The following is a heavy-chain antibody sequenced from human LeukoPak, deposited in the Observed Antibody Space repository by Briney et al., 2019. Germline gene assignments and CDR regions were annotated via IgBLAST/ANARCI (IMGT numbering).Heavy chain of an antibody. CDR2: INTDGSST. D-gene: IGHD4-11*01. V-gene: IGHV3-74*01. CDR3: ARVGTVTTLGYFDL. CDR1: GFTFSSYW. J-gene: IGHJ2*01. Sequence: PGGSLRLSCAASGFTFSSYWMHWVRQAPGKVLVWVSRINTDGSSTSYADSVKGRFTISRDNAKNTLYLQMNSLRAEGTAVYYCARVGTVTTLGYFDLWGRGTLVTVSS.